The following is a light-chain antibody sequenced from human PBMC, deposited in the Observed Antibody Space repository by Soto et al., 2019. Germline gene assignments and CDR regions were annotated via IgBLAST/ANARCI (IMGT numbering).Light chain of an antibody. CDR1: QSISSW. J-gene: IGKJ2*01. V-gene: IGKV1-5*01. CDR2: DAS. CDR3: QQYNSYSYT. Sequence: DIQMTQSPSTLSASVGDRVTITCRASQSISSWLGWYQQKPGKAPKLLIYDASSLESGVPSRFIGSGSGTEFSLTISSLQPDDFATYDCQQYNSYSYTFGQGTKLESK.